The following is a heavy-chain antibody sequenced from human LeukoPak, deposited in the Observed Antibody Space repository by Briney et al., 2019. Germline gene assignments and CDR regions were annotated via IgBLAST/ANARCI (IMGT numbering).Heavy chain of an antibody. CDR2: IYYSGST. Sequence: SETLSLTCTVSDDSITMYYWTWIRQPPGKGLEWIGYIYYSGSTSYNPSLKSRVTISVDTSKNQFSLKLSSVTAADTAVYYCAREGARWEPSFSAFDIWGQGTMVTVSS. J-gene: IGHJ3*02. CDR3: AREGARWEPSFSAFDI. D-gene: IGHD1-26*01. CDR1: DDSITMYY. V-gene: IGHV4-59*01.